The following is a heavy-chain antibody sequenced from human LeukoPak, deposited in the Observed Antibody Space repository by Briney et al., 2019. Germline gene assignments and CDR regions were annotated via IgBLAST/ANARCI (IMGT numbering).Heavy chain of an antibody. Sequence: GGALRLSLSASGFTLSSYGMHRVRQAPGQGVGWVAGLSYDGSNKYYADSVKGRFTISRDNSKNTLYLQMNSLRAEDTAVYYCAEDGARKVGYSYGYYYYYGMDVWSKGTTVTVSS. D-gene: IGHD5-18*01. J-gene: IGHJ6*04. CDR3: AEDGARKVGYSYGYYYYYGMDV. V-gene: IGHV3-30*18. CDR2: LSYDGSNK. CDR1: GFTLSSYG.